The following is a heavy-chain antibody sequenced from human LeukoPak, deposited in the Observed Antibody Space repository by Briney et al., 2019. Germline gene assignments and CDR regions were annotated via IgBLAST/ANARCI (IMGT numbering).Heavy chain of an antibody. V-gene: IGHV3-9*01. CDR2: ISWNSGSI. D-gene: IGHD4-17*01. J-gene: IGHJ4*02. CDR1: GFTFDDYA. CDR3: AKDSYGDYSFDY. Sequence: GGSLRLPCAASGFTFDDYAMHWVRQAPGKGLEWVSGISWNSGSIGYADSVKGRFTISRDNAKNSLYLQMNSLRAEDTALYYCAKDSYGDYSFDYWGQGTLVTVSS.